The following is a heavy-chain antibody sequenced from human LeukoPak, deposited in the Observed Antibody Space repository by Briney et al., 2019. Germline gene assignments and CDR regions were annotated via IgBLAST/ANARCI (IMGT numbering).Heavy chain of an antibody. Sequence: GGSLRLSCAASGFTSSSYAMSWVRQAPGKGLEWVSAISGSGGSTYYADSVKGRFTISGDNSKNTLYLQMNSLRAEDTAVYYCAKFGSGSAYYYYGMDVWGKGTTVTVSS. CDR1: GFTSSSYA. D-gene: IGHD3-10*01. J-gene: IGHJ6*04. V-gene: IGHV3-23*01. CDR3: AKFGSGSAYYYYGMDV. CDR2: ISGSGGST.